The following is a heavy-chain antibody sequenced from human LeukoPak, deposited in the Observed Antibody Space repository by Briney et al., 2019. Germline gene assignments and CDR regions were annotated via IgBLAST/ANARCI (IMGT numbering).Heavy chain of an antibody. D-gene: IGHD4-17*01. J-gene: IGHJ5*02. CDR3: TKDPNGDYVGAFDP. CDR1: GFTFDDYA. V-gene: IGHV3-23*01. CDR2: ITGTHYTT. Sequence: PGGSLRLSCAASGFTFDDYAMHWVRQAPGKGLEWVPSITGTHYTTYNTDSVKGRFTISRDNSKNTLYLQMNSLRADDTAVYYCTKDPNGDYVGAFDPWGQGTLVTVSS.